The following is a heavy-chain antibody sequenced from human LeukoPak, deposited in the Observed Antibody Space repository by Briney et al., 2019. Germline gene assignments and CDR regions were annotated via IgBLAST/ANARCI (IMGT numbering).Heavy chain of an antibody. CDR1: GYTFTSYA. Sequence: ASVKVSCKASGYTFTSYAISWVRQAPGQGLEWMGWISADNGNTDYAQKLQGRVTMTTDTSTSTAYMELSSLRSDDTAIYYCARGRPESPFDPWGQGTLVTVSS. J-gene: IGHJ5*02. CDR2: ISADNGNT. D-gene: IGHD1-1*01. CDR3: ARGRPESPFDP. V-gene: IGHV1-18*01.